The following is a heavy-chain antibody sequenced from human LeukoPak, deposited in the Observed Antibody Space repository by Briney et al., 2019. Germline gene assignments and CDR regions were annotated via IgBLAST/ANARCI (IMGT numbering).Heavy chain of an antibody. CDR3: EKDREKATYYYGSGSYDFDY. J-gene: IGHJ4*02. CDR1: VFTFSSYA. Sequence: GGSLRLSCAASVFTFSSYAMSGVRQAPGEGLEWVSAISGGGGSTYYADSVKGRFTISRDNSKNTLYLQMNSLRAEDTAVYYCEKDREKATYYYGSGSYDFDYWGQGTVVTVSS. CDR2: ISGGGGST. D-gene: IGHD3-10*01. V-gene: IGHV3-23*01.